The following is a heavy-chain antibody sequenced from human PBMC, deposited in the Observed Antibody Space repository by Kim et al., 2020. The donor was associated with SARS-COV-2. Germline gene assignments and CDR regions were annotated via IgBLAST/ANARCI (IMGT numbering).Heavy chain of an antibody. CDR2: ISSSSSYI. V-gene: IGHV3-21*01. CDR1: GFTFSSYS. Sequence: GGSLRLSCAASGFTFSSYSMNWVRQAPGKGLELVSSISSSSSYIYYADSGKGRFTISRDNAKNSLYLQMNSLRAEDTAVYYCARDRYSGYDYEGFDYWGQGTLVTVSS. D-gene: IGHD5-12*01. CDR3: ARDRYSGYDYEGFDY. J-gene: IGHJ4*02.